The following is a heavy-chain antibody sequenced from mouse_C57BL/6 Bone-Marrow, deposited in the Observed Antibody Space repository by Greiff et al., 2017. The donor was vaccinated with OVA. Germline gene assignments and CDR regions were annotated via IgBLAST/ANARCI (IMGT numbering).Heavy chain of an antibody. V-gene: IGHV1-26*01. CDR1: GYTFTDYY. CDR2: INPNNGGT. J-gene: IGHJ2*01. D-gene: IGHD2-12*01. Sequence: VQLKESGPELVKPGASVKISCKASGYTFTDYYMNWVKQRHGKSLEWIGDINPNNGGTSYNQKFKGKATLAVDKSSSTAYMELRILTSEDSAVYYCARSYSYWGYYFDYWGQGTTLTVSS. CDR3: ARSYSYWGYYFDY.